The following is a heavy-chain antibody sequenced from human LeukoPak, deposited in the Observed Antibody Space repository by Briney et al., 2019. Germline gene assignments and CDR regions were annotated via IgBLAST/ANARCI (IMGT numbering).Heavy chain of an antibody. J-gene: IGHJ5*02. V-gene: IGHV1-2*02. Sequence: ASVKVSCKASGYTFTSYYMHWVRQAPGQGLEWMGWINPNSGGTNYAQKFQGRVTMTRDTSISTAYMELSRLRSDDTAVYYCAREGRKSGYSSSWSGNWFDPWGQGTLVTVSS. CDR1: GYTFTSYY. CDR2: INPNSGGT. CDR3: AREGRKSGYSSSWSGNWFDP. D-gene: IGHD6-13*01.